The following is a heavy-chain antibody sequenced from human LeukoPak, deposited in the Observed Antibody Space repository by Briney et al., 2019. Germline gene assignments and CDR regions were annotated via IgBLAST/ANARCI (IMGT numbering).Heavy chain of an antibody. CDR3: AVSSGYDEGKDYYYYYYMDV. CDR1: GGSISSYY. V-gene: IGHV4-59*12. J-gene: IGHJ6*03. CDR2: IYYSGST. Sequence: SETLSLTCTVSGGSISSYYWSWIRQPPGKGLEWIGYIYYSGSTNYNPSLKSRVTISVDTSKNQFSLKLSSVTAADTAVYYCAVSSGYDEGKDYYYYYYMDVWGKGTTVTISS. D-gene: IGHD5-12*01.